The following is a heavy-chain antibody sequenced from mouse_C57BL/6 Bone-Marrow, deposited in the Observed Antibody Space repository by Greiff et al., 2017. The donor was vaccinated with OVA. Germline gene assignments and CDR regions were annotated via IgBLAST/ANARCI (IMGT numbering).Heavy chain of an antibody. J-gene: IGHJ1*03. Sequence: VQLQESGAELARPGASVKLSSKASGYTFTSYGISWVKQRTGQGLEWIGEIYPRSGNTYYNEKFKGKATLTADKSSSTAYMELRSLTSEDSAVYFCAREDGSSFHWYFDVWGTGTTVTVSS. D-gene: IGHD1-1*01. CDR1: GYTFTSYG. V-gene: IGHV1-81*01. CDR2: IYPRSGNT. CDR3: AREDGSSFHWYFDV.